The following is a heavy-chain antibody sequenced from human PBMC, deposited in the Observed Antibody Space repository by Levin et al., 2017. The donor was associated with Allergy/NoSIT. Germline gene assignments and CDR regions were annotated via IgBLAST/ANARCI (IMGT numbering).Heavy chain of an antibody. CDR3: ARFIVVPAAIFTDYYYGMDV. Sequence: PGGSLRLSCAASGFTFSSYWMSWVRQAPGKGLEWVANIKQDGSEKYYVDSVKGRFTISRDNAKNSLYLQMNSLRAEDTAVYYCARFIVVPAAIFTDYYYGMDVWGQGTTVTVSS. CDR2: IKQDGSEK. J-gene: IGHJ6*02. V-gene: IGHV3-7*01. CDR1: GFTFSSYW. D-gene: IGHD2-2*01.